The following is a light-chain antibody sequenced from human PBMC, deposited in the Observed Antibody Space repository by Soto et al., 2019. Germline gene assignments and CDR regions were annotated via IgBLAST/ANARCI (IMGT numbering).Light chain of an antibody. CDR2: EAS. Sequence: VVRKKRVSWYQQPPGTAPKLIIYEASNRPSGVPDRFSGSKSVNTASLTISRLLSADEAADDCSFQSRDHSHPFGSGTKV. V-gene: IGLV2-18*01. CDR3: SFQSRDHSHP. J-gene: IGLJ1*01. CDR1: VVRKKR.